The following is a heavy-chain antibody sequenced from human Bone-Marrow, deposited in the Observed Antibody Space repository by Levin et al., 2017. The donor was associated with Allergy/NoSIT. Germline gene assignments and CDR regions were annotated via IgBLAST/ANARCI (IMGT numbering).Heavy chain of an antibody. V-gene: IGHV3-15*01. CDR1: GFTFKDAW. Sequence: GESLKISCAASGFTFKDAWMNWVRQAPGKGLEWVCRIKRKIEGGTTDYIAPVKGRFTISRDDSENTLYLQMSSLKIEDTAVYYCARDDNLTGYQRFDAMDVWGQGTTVTVSS. D-gene: IGHD3-9*01. CDR3: ARDDNLTGYQRFDAMDV. CDR2: IKRKIEGGTT. J-gene: IGHJ6*02.